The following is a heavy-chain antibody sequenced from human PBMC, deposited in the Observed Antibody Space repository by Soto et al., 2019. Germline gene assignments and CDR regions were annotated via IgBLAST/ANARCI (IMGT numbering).Heavy chain of an antibody. Sequence: PSETLSLTCTVSGGSISSGGYYWSWIRQHPGKGLEWIGYIYYSGSTYYNPSLKSRVTISVDTSKNQFSLKLSSVTAVDTAVYYCAGYIDSSGYYYLSPWGQGTLVTVSS. J-gene: IGHJ5*02. CDR1: GGSISSGGYY. D-gene: IGHD3-22*01. V-gene: IGHV4-31*03. CDR3: AGYIDSSGYYYLSP. CDR2: IYYSGST.